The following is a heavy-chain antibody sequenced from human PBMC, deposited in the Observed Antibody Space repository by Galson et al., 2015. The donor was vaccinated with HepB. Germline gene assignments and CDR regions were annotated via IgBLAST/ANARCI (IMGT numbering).Heavy chain of an antibody. CDR1: GFPFRGSA. CDR3: VRSGDFSGYSSR. D-gene: IGHD6-13*01. V-gene: IGHV3-73*01. Sequence: LRLSCAASGFPFRGSAIHWVRQASGKGPEWIGHIRSKATNFAALYVPSLKGRFTISRDDSKNLAYLHMRSLKTDDTAVYYCVRSGDFSGYSSRWGQGTLVTVSS. CDR2: IRSKATNFAA. J-gene: IGHJ4*02.